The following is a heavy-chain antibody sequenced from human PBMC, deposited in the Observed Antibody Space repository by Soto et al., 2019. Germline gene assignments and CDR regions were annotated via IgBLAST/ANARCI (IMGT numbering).Heavy chain of an antibody. V-gene: IGHV4-59*01. CDR3: ARDNPPDFWSGPRYYGQ. CDR2: IYYSVST. D-gene: IGHD3-3*01. Sequence: SLTCTVSCGSISSYDWCCIGEPQGKGLEWIGYIYYSVSTNYNPSLKSRVTISVDTSKNQFSLKLSSVTAADTAVYYCARDNPPDFWSGPRYYGQWGQGTLVTLSS. CDR1: CGSISSYD. J-gene: IGHJ4*02.